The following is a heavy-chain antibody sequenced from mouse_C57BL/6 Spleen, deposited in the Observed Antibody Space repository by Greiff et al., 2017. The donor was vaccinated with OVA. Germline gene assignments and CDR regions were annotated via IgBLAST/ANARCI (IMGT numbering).Heavy chain of an antibody. V-gene: IGHV1-82*01. CDR2: IYPGDGDT. CDR3: ARDYGYDWFAY. Sequence: QVQLKESGPELVKPGASVKISCKASGYAFSSSWMNWVKQRPGQGLEWIGRIYPGDGDTNYNGKFKGKATLTADKSSSTAYMQLSSLTSEDSAVYFCARDYGYDWFAYWGQGTLVTVSA. D-gene: IGHD2-2*01. J-gene: IGHJ3*01. CDR1: GYAFSSSW.